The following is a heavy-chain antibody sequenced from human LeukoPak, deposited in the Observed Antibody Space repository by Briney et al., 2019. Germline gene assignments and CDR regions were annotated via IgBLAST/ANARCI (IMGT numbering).Heavy chain of an antibody. CDR2: IYTSGST. CDR1: GGSISSYY. Sequence: SETLSLTCTVSGGSISSYYRSWIRQPAGKGLEWIGRIYTSGSTNYNPSLKSRVTMSVDTSKNQFSLKLSSVTAADTAVYYCARGVAAKRGGTYYYYYYMDVWGKGTTVTISS. CDR3: ARGVAAKRGGTYYYYYYMDV. J-gene: IGHJ6*03. V-gene: IGHV4-4*07. D-gene: IGHD2-15*01.